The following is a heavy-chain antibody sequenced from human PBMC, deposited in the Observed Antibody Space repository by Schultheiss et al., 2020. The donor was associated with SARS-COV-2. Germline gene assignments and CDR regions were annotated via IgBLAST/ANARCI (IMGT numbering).Heavy chain of an antibody. V-gene: IGHV4-59*08. CDR3: ARGRGYCSGGSCYLPTHYYYYGMDV. D-gene: IGHD2-15*01. Sequence: SQTLSLTCTVSGGSISSYYWSWIQQPPGKGLEWIGYIYYSGSTNYNPSLKSRVTISVDTSKNQFSLMLSSLTAADTAVYYCARGRGYCSGGSCYLPTHYYYYGMDVWGQGTTVTVSS. CDR1: GGSISSYY. J-gene: IGHJ6*02. CDR2: IYYSGST.